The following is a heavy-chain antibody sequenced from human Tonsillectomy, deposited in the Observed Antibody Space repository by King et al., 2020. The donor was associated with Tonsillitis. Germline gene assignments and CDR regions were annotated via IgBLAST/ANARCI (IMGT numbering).Heavy chain of an antibody. Sequence: VQLQESGPGLVKPSETLSLTCTVSGGSVSSGSYYWSWIRQPPGKGLEWIGYIYYSGSTNYNPSLKSRVTISVDTSKNQFSLKLSSVTAADTDVYYCARDKSPMYYDEDAFDIWGQGTMVTVSS. D-gene: IGHD3-22*01. CDR3: ARDKSPMYYDEDAFDI. CDR2: IYYSGST. J-gene: IGHJ3*02. V-gene: IGHV4-61*01. CDR1: GGSVSSGSYY.